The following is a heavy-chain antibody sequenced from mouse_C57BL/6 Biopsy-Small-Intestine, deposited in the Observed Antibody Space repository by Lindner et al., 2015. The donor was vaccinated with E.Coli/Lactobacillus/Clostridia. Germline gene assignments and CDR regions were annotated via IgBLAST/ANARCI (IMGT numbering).Heavy chain of an antibody. Sequence: VQLQESGAELVRPETSVKVSCKASGYAFTNYLIEWIKQRPGQGLEWIGVINPGSGGTNYNEKFKGKATLTADKTSSTAYMQLSSLTPEDSAVYFCARTSYLDYWGQGTTLTVSS. J-gene: IGHJ2*01. CDR3: ARTSYLDY. CDR2: INPGSGGT. CDR1: GYAFTNYL. V-gene: IGHV1-54*01.